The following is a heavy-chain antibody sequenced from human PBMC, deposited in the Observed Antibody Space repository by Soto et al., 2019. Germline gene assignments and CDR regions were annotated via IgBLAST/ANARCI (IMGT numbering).Heavy chain of an antibody. Sequence: GASVKVSCKASGGTFSSYAISWVRQAPGQGLEWMGGIIPIFGTANYAQKFQGRVTITADESTSTAYMELSSLRSEDAAVYYCARDLGYSYGPHEGWFDPWGQGTLVTVSS. CDR1: GGTFSSYA. CDR2: IIPIFGTA. CDR3: ARDLGYSYGPHEGWFDP. V-gene: IGHV1-69*13. J-gene: IGHJ5*02. D-gene: IGHD5-18*01.